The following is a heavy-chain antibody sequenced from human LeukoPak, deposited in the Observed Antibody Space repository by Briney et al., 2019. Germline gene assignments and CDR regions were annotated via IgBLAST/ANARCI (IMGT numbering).Heavy chain of an antibody. CDR2: IIPIFGTA. Sequence: GASVKVSCKASGGTFSSYAISWVRQAPGQGLEWMGGIIPIFGTANYAQKFQGRVTITADESTSTAYVELSSLRSEDTAVYYCARLGAVAGYFDYWGQGTLVTVSS. D-gene: IGHD6-19*01. CDR3: ARLGAVAGYFDY. J-gene: IGHJ4*02. V-gene: IGHV1-69*13. CDR1: GGTFSSYA.